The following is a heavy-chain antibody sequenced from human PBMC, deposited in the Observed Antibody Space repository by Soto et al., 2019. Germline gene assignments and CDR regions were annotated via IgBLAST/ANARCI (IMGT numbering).Heavy chain of an antibody. Sequence: QVQLQESGPGLVKASQTLSLTCSVSDDSITGGGYYWSWIRQHPAKGLKWIGSIYYRGSTYYNPSLRSRGTISLDPSQARLSLRLTSLTAADTATYYCARGGSGTYHVWGQGTLVTVSS. CDR3: ARGGSGTYHV. CDR2: IYYRGST. J-gene: IGHJ4*02. D-gene: IGHD3-10*01. CDR1: DDSITGGGYY. V-gene: IGHV4-31*02.